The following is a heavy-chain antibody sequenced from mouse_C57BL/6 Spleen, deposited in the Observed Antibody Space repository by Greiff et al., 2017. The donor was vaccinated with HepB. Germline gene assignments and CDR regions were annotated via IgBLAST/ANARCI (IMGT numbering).Heavy chain of an antibody. CDR1: GFTFTDYY. Sequence: EVKVVESGGGLVQPGGSLSLSCAASGFTFTDYYMSWVRQPPGKALEWLGFIRTKANGYTTEYSASVKGRFTISRDTSQSILYLQMNALRAKDSATYYGAKYIPLSYSKGFDYWGQGTTLTVSS. D-gene: IGHD2-5*01. CDR3: AKYIPLSYSKGFDY. CDR2: IRTKANGYTT. V-gene: IGHV7-3*01. J-gene: IGHJ2*01.